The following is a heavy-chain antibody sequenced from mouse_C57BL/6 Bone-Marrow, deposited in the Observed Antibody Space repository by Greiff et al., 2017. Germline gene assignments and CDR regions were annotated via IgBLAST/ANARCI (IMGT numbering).Heavy chain of an antibody. CDR3: ARDPLYGGFAY. Sequence: EVKLVESGGGLVKPGGSLKLSCAASGFTFSSSAMSWVRQTPEKRLEWVATISDGGSYTYYPDNVKGRFTISRDNAKNNLYLQLSHLKSEDTAMYYCARDPLYGGFAYWGQGTLVTVSA. CDR1: GFTFSSSA. V-gene: IGHV5-4*01. D-gene: IGHD1-1*02. CDR2: ISDGGSYT. J-gene: IGHJ3*01.